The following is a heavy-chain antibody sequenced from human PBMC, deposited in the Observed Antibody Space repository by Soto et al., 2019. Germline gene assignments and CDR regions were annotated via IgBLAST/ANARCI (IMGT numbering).Heavy chain of an antibody. CDR1: GYTFTSYY. CDR2: INPSGGST. CDR3: AASSTGYSSGWYQNFPFDY. Sequence: VASVKVSCKASGYTFTSYYMHWVRQAPGQGLEWMGIINPSGGSTSYARKFQGRVTMTRDTSTSTVYMELSSLRSEDTAVYYCAASSTGYSSGWYQNFPFDYWGQGTLVTVSS. J-gene: IGHJ4*02. V-gene: IGHV1-46*01. D-gene: IGHD6-19*01.